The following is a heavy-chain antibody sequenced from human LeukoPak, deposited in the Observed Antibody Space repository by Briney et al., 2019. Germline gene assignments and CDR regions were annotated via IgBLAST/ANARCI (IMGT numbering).Heavy chain of an antibody. D-gene: IGHD3-22*01. CDR2: INSDGSST. J-gene: IGHJ4*02. V-gene: IGHV3-74*01. CDR1: GFTFRSYA. CDR3: ARDINYYDSSGYYKDY. Sequence: PGGSLRLSCAASGFTFRSYAMSWVRQAPGKGLVWVSRINSDGSSTSYADSVKGRFTVSRDNAKNTLYLQMNSLRAEDTAVYYCARDINYYDSSGYYKDYWGQGTLVTVSS.